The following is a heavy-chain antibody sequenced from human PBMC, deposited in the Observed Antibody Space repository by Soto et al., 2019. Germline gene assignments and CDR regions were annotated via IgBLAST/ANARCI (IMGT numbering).Heavy chain of an antibody. D-gene: IGHD1-20*01. J-gene: IGHJ6*02. CDR1: GGTFSSYA. V-gene: IGHV1-69*12. CDR2: IIPIFGTA. CDR3: AREGTAFNWNLPLKRYYYYGMDV. Sequence: QVQLVQSGAEVKKPGSSVKVSCKASGGTFSSYAISWVRQAPGQGLEWMGGIIPIFGTANYAQKFQGRVTITADESTSTXXRXLXXLRSEDTAVYYCAREGTAFNWNLPLKRYYYYGMDVWGQGTTVTVSS.